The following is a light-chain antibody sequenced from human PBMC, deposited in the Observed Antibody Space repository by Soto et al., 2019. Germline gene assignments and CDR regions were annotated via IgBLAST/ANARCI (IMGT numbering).Light chain of an antibody. CDR3: QQSHSIPIT. CDR2: ASF. J-gene: IGKJ5*01. V-gene: IGKV1-39*01. CDR1: QNIGTY. Sequence: DIQMTQSPSSLSASVGDRVTITCRARQNIGTYLNWYQQKPGRAPKVLIYASFSLQSGVPSRFSGSRSGTVFTLTVSSLHLEDFATSYCQQSHSIPITFGQGTRLDIQ.